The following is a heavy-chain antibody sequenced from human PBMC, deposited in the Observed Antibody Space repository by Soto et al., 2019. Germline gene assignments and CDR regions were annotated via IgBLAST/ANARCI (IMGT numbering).Heavy chain of an antibody. V-gene: IGHV1-8*01. CDR1: GYTFTNYD. CDR3: ARIADCSTTSMIDFSDPLQALP. D-gene: IGHD2-2*01. Sequence: ASVKVSCKTSGYTFTNYDIHWVRQAAGQGLEWMGWMNPGNNQHVYTQKFRGRVTVSTDTSINTTYMEMSSLRSDDTAVYYCARIADCSTTSMIDFSDPLQALPWG. CDR2: MNPGNNQH. J-gene: IGHJ5*02.